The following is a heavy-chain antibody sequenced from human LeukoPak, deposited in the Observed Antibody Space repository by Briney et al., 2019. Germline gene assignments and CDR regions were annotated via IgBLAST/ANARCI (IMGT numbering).Heavy chain of an antibody. Sequence: GGSLRLSCAASGFTFSSYEMHWVRQAPGKGLEWVSYISSSGSTIYYTDSVKGRFTISRDNTKNSLYLQMNSLRAEDTAVYYCARVLGLWYFDYWGQGTLVTVSS. V-gene: IGHV3-48*03. CDR3: ARVLGLWYFDY. CDR2: ISSSGSTI. CDR1: GFTFSSYE. D-gene: IGHD3/OR15-3a*01. J-gene: IGHJ4*02.